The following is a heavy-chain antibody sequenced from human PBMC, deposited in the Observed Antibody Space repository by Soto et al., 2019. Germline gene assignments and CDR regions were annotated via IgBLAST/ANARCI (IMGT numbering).Heavy chain of an antibody. J-gene: IGHJ3*02. CDR2: INHSGST. CDR3: ARPDYDILTESACDI. Sequence: PSETLSLTCAVHGGSFSGYYWSWIRQPPGKGLEWIGEINHSGSTNYNPSLKSRVTISVDTSKNQFSLKLSSVTAADTAVYYCARPDYDILTESACDIWGQGTMVTVS. V-gene: IGHV4-34*01. D-gene: IGHD3-9*01. CDR1: GGSFSGYY.